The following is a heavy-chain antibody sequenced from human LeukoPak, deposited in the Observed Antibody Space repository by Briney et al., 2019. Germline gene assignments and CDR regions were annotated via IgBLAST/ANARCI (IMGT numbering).Heavy chain of an antibody. D-gene: IGHD1-26*01. CDR1: GFTFSSYA. V-gene: IGHV3-23*01. CDR2: ISGSGGST. J-gene: IGHJ3*02. CDR3: ARESGTYSYGAFDI. Sequence: GGSLRLSCAASGFTFSSYAMSWVRQAPGKGLEWVSAISGSGGSTYCADSVKGRFTISRDNAKNSLYLQMNSLRAEDTAVYYCARESGTYSYGAFDIWGQGTMVTVSP.